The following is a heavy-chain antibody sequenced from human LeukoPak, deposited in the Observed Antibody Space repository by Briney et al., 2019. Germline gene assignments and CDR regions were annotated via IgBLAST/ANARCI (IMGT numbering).Heavy chain of an antibody. D-gene: IGHD6-13*01. CDR1: GFTFSSYG. CDR2: ISASGGTT. Sequence: GGSLRLSCAASGFTFSSYGMSWVRQAPGKGLDWVSTISASGGTTYYADSVKGRFTISRDNSKNTLFLQMNSLRAEDTAVYYCAREEAAGSLDYWGQGTLVTVSS. CDR3: AREEAAGSLDY. J-gene: IGHJ4*02. V-gene: IGHV3-23*01.